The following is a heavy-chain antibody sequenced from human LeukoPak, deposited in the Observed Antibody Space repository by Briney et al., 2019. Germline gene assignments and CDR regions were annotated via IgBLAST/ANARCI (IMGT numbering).Heavy chain of an antibody. V-gene: IGHV3-23*01. D-gene: IGHD4-17*01. CDR1: GFIFSSYS. CDR3: AKDREDYGDYVWDY. J-gene: IGHJ4*02. CDR2: ISGSDGST. Sequence: GGSLRLSCAASGFIFSSYSMSWVRQAPGKGLEWVSAISGSDGSTYYADSVKGRFTISRDNSKNTLYLQMNSLRAEDTAVYYCAKDREDYGDYVWDYWGQGTLVTVSS.